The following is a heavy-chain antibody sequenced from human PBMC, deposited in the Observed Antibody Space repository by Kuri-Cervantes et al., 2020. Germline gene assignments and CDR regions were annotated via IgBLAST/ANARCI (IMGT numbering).Heavy chain of an antibody. Sequence: GGSLRLSCAASGFTFSSYGMHWVRQAPGKGLEWVAVISYDGSNKYYADSVKGRFTISRDNSKNTLYLQMNSLRAEDTAVYYCAFGRDGYNFNFDSWGQGTLVTVSS. D-gene: IGHD5-24*01. CDR2: ISYDGSNK. V-gene: IGHV3-30*03. J-gene: IGHJ4*01. CDR1: GFTFSSYG. CDR3: AFGRDGYNFNFDS.